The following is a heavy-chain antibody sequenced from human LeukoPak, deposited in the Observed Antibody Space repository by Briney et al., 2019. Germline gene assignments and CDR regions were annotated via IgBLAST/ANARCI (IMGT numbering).Heavy chain of an antibody. CDR3: ATQRGSYLWGTDFDY. CDR2: LNPNSGGT. J-gene: IGHJ4*02. Sequence: ASVKVSCKASGYTFTGYYMHWVRQAPGQGLEWMGWLNPNSGGTNYAQKFQGRVTMTRDTSISTAYMELSRLRSDDTAVYYCATQRGSYLWGTDFDYWGQGTLVTVSS. CDR1: GYTFTGYY. V-gene: IGHV1-2*02. D-gene: IGHD3-16*01.